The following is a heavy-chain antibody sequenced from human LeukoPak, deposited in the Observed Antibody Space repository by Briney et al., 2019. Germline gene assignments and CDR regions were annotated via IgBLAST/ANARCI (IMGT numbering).Heavy chain of an antibody. CDR1: GFTFSSYE. Sequence: GGSLRLSCAASGFTFSSYEMNWVRQAPGKGLEWVSYISSSGSKIYYADSVKGRFTISRDNAKNSLYLQMNSLRAEDTAVYYCARDRARVTGSGYYDYWSQGTLVTVSS. D-gene: IGHD3-22*01. V-gene: IGHV3-48*03. CDR2: ISSSGSKI. CDR3: ARDRARVTGSGYYDY. J-gene: IGHJ4*02.